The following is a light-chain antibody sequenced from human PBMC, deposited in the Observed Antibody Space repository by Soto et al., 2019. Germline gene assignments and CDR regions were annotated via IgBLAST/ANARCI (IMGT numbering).Light chain of an antibody. CDR2: EVT. V-gene: IGLV2-8*01. Sequence: QSVLTQPPSASGSPGQSVTISCTGTSGDIGGNNYVSWYQQHPGKTPKLMIYEVTKRPSGVPDRFSGSKSGSTASLTVSGLQAEDEATYYCSSYAGNNNLVFGGGTKVTVL. J-gene: IGLJ2*01. CDR3: SSYAGNNNLV. CDR1: SGDIGGNNY.